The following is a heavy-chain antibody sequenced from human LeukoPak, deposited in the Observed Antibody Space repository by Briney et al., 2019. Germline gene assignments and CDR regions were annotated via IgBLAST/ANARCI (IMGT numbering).Heavy chain of an antibody. CDR3: ASGPSNYDPLDY. CDR2: IYYSGST. CDR1: GGSISSYY. J-gene: IGHJ4*02. D-gene: IGHD4-11*01. V-gene: IGHV4-59*01. Sequence: SDTLSLTCTVSGGSISSYYWSWIRQPPGKGLEWIGYIYYSGSTNYNPSLKSRVTISVDTSKNQFSLKLSSVTAADTAVYYCASGPSNYDPLDYWGQGTLVTVSS.